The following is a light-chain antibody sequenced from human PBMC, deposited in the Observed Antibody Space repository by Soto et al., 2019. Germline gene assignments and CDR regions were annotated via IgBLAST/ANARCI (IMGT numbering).Light chain of an antibody. Sequence: DIQMNQSPSSLSASVGDRVTITCQASQVISNYLNWYQQKPGQAPKLLIYDASNLETGVPSRFSGSGSGTDFTFTISSLQPEDIATYYCQQYDNLPPLSFGGGTKVEIK. CDR1: QVISNY. V-gene: IGKV1-33*01. CDR2: DAS. CDR3: QQYDNLPPLS. J-gene: IGKJ4*01.